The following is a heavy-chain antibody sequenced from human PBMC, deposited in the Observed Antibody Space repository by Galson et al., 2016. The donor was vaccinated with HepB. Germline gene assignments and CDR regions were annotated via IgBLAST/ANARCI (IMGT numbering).Heavy chain of an antibody. J-gene: IGHJ5*02. V-gene: IGHV2-5*02. Sequence: PALVKPTQTLTLTCTFSGFSLTTPGVGVGWVRQPPGKALEWLAPIHWDDDKRYSPSLRNRLTVTMDTSKTQVVLTVTNMDPVDTATYYCAHTAVTPADWFDPWGQGTLVTVSS. CDR1: GFSLTTPGVG. D-gene: IGHD4-17*01. CDR2: IHWDDDK. CDR3: AHTAVTPADWFDP.